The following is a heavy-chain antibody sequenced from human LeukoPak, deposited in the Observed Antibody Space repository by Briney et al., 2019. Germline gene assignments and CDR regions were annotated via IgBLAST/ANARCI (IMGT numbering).Heavy chain of an antibody. Sequence: GGSLRLSCAASGFTFSNYAMSWVRQAPGKGLEWVSVIYSGGSTYYADSVKGRFTISRDNFKNTLYLQMNSLRADDTAVYYCATDYYGSGSYYNLHFDYWGQGALVTVSS. D-gene: IGHD3-10*01. J-gene: IGHJ4*02. CDR2: IYSGGST. CDR1: GFTFSNYA. V-gene: IGHV3-53*01. CDR3: ATDYYGSGSYYNLHFDY.